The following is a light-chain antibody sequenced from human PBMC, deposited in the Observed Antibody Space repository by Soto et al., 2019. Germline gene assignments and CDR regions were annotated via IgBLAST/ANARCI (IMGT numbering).Light chain of an antibody. V-gene: IGKV3-15*01. CDR2: GAS. Sequence: EIVMTQSTATLSVSPGERVTFSCRASQNVYTNLAWYQHKPGQAPRLLISGASTGATGIPARFSGSGSGTEFTLTINSLQSEDFAVYYCQQFYTWPVTFGGGTKVDI. CDR3: QQFYTWPVT. J-gene: IGKJ4*01. CDR1: QNVYTN.